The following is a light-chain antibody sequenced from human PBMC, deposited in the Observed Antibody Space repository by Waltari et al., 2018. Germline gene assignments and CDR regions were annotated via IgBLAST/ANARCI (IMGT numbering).Light chain of an antibody. CDR2: SND. CDR3: VAWDDSLKGWV. Sequence: QSVLTQPPSASGTPGQRVTIYCSGSSSNIGTTPVNWYQQVPGTAPKLLIYSNDQRPSGVPDRFSGSKSGTSASLAISGLQVEDEADYYCVAWDDSLKGWVFGGGTKVTVL. V-gene: IGLV1-44*01. J-gene: IGLJ3*02. CDR1: SSNIGTTP.